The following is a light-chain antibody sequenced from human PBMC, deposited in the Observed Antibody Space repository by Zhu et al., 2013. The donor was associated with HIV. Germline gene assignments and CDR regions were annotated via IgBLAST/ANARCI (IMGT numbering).Light chain of an antibody. Sequence: SYELTQPPSVSVSPGQTARIPCSGDKLGDKYASWYQQKPGQSPVLVIYQDNKRPSGLPERFSGSISGNTATLTISGTQSMDEADYYCQAWDISTVIFGGGTKLIVL. V-gene: IGLV3-1*01. CDR2: QDN. J-gene: IGLJ2*01. CDR1: KLGDKY. CDR3: QAWDISTVI.